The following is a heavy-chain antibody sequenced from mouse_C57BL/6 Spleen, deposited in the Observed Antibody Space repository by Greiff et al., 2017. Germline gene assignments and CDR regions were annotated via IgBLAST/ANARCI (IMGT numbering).Heavy chain of an antibody. Sequence: QVQLQQSGPGLVAPSPSLSITCTVSGFSLTSYGVSWVRQPPGKGLEWLGVIWGDGGTTYYSALISRLSISKDNSKSQVILKLNSLQADDTATYYCAPRLGYFDVWGTGTTVTVSA. CDR2: IWGDGGT. V-gene: IGHV2-3*01. J-gene: IGHJ1*03. CDR3: APRLGYFDV. CDR1: GFSLTSYG.